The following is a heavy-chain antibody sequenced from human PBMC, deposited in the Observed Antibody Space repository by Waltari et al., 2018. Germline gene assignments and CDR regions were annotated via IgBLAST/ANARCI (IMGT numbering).Heavy chain of an antibody. J-gene: IGHJ6*02. D-gene: IGHD3-22*01. Sequence: QVQLVESGGGVVHPGRSLRLSCAASEFTFRSYAMHWVRQAPGKGLEWVAVISYNERNIYYVDSVKGRFIISRDNSRKMLYLQMNSLRTEDTAVYYCARDYCDRTNCHGMDVWGQGTTVTVSS. CDR2: ISYNERNI. CDR1: EFTFRSYA. V-gene: IGHV3-30*04. CDR3: ARDYCDRTNCHGMDV.